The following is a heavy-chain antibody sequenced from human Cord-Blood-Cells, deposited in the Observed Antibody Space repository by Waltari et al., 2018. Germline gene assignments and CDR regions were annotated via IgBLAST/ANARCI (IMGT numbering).Heavy chain of an antibody. CDR2: ITHSGST. CDR3: ARVRHGFYFDY. V-gene: IGHV4-34*01. CDR1: GGSFSGYY. Sequence: QVQLQQWGAGLLKPSETLSLTCAVYGGSFSGYYWSWIRQPPGKGLEWIGEITHSGSTNYKPPLKRRVTISVDTSKNQFSLKLSSVTAADTAVYYCARVRHGFYFDYWGQGTLVTVSS. J-gene: IGHJ4*02.